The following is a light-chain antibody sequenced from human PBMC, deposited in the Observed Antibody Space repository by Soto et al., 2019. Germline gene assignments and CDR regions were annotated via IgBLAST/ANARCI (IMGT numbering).Light chain of an antibody. J-gene: IGLJ1*01. Sequence: QSVLPQPASVSGSPGQSITISCTGTSSDVGGYKYVSWYQLHPGKAPKLMIYEVSNRPSGISNRFSASKSGNTASLTISGLQAEDEADYYCFSYTSSTAYVFGTGTKVTVL. CDR1: SSDVGGYKY. CDR3: FSYTSSTAYV. V-gene: IGLV2-14*01. CDR2: EVS.